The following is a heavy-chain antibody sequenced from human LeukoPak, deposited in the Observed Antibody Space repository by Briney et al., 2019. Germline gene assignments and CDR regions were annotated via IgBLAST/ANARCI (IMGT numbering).Heavy chain of an antibody. CDR1: GYTFTSYG. J-gene: IGHJ5*02. CDR2: ISAYNGNT. CDR3: ARRASGSYRPDNWFDP. Sequence: ASVKVSCKASGYTFTSYGISWLRQAPRQGLEWMGWISAYNGNTNYAQKLQGRVTMTTDTSTSTAYMELRSLRSDDTAVYYCARRASGSYRPDNWFDPWGQGTLVTVSS. D-gene: IGHD1-26*01. V-gene: IGHV1-18*01.